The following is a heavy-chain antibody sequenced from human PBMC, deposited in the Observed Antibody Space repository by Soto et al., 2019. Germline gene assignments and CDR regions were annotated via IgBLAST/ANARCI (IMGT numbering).Heavy chain of an antibody. V-gene: IGHV4-61*01. CDR3: ARDQRCGGDCRWFDP. CDR2: IYYSGST. D-gene: IGHD2-21*02. J-gene: IGHJ5*02. Sequence: LSLTCTVSGGSVSSGSYYWSWIRQPPGKGLEWIGYIYYSGSTNYNPSLKSRVTISVDTSKNQFSLKLSSVTAADTAVYYCARDQRCGGDCRWFDPWGQGTLVTVSS. CDR1: GGSVSSGSYY.